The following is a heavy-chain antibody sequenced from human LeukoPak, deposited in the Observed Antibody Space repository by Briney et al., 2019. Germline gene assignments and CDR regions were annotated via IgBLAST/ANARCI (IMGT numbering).Heavy chain of an antibody. Sequence: SETLSLTCTVSGGSLSSYYWSWVRQPPGKGLEWIGYIYYSGSTNYNPSLKSRVTISVDTSKNQFSLKLSSVTAADTAVYYCARAQHFDDSSGYGLHYFDYWGQGTLVTVSS. CDR2: IYYSGST. V-gene: IGHV4-59*12. J-gene: IGHJ4*02. CDR1: GGSLSSYY. D-gene: IGHD3-22*01. CDR3: ARAQHFDDSSGYGLHYFDY.